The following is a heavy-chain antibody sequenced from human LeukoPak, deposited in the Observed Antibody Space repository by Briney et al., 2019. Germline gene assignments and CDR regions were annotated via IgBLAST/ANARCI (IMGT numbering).Heavy chain of an antibody. D-gene: IGHD3-3*01. CDR1: GFTCSSYS. Sequence: GGSLRLSCAASGFTCSSYSMNWVRQAPGKGLEWVSYISSSSSTIYYADSVKVRFTISRDNAKNSLYLQMNSLRAEDTAVYYCAKQSRFLEWLLHMDVWGKGTTVTVSS. CDR2: ISSSSSTI. CDR3: AKQSRFLEWLLHMDV. V-gene: IGHV3-48*04. J-gene: IGHJ6*03.